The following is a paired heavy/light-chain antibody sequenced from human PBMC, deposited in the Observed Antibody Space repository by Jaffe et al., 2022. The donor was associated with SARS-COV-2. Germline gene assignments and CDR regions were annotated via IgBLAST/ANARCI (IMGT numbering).Light chain of an antibody. CDR2: STN. CDR1: TGTVTNGDY. Sequence: QPVVTQEASLTVSPGGTVTLTCASSTGTVTNGDYPNWLQQKPGQAPRTLIYSTNNPHSWTPARFSGSLLGGKAVLTLSGVQPEDEADYYCLLYYGGGYSWVFGGGTRLTVL. CDR3: LLYYGGGYSWV. V-gene: IGLV7-43*01. J-gene: IGLJ3*02.
Heavy chain of an antibody. D-gene: IGHD1-1*01. CDR2: IYSSGAT. CDR3: ARQSGGWYSWNSGFDY. J-gene: IGHJ4*02. CDR1: GGSITSGDSY. V-gene: IGHV4-30-4*01. Sequence: QVQLQESGPVLVRPSQTLSLSCSVSGGSITSGDSYWSWIRQSPGKGLEWLGYIYSSGATYYSPSVGSRVSMSADSSKNQFLLRLTSVTAADSAVYYCARQSGGWYSWNSGFDYWGRGTQVTVSS.